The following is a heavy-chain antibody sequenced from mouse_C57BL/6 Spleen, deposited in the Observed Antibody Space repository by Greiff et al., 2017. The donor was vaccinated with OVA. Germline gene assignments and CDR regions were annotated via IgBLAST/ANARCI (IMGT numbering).Heavy chain of an antibody. Sequence: QVQLKQPGAELVRPGSSVKLSCKASGYTFTSYWMHWVKQRPIQGLEWIGNIDPSDSETHYNQKFKDKATLTVDKSSSTAYMQLSSLTSEDSAVYYCARGTGFRDYWGQGTTLTVSS. CDR2: IDPSDSET. D-gene: IGHD4-1*01. J-gene: IGHJ2*01. CDR1: GYTFTSYW. CDR3: ARGTGFRDY. V-gene: IGHV1-52*01.